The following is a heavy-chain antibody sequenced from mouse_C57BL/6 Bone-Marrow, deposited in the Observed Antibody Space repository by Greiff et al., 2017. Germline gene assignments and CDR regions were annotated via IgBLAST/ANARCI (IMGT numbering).Heavy chain of an antibody. Sequence: VQLQQPGAELVKPGASVKMSCKASGYTFTSYWITWLKQRPGQGLEWIGDIYPGSGSPNSNEKFKSKATLTVDTSSSTAYRQLSSLTSEDSAVYYCAREDWRFYYAMDDWGQGTSVTVSS. CDR2: IYPGSGSP. J-gene: IGHJ4*01. CDR3: AREDWRFYYAMDD. D-gene: IGHD4-1*01. CDR1: GYTFTSYW. V-gene: IGHV1-55*01.